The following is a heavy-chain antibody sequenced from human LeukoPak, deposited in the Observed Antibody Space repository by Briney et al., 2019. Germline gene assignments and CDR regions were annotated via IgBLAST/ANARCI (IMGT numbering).Heavy chain of an antibody. CDR1: GYTLTELS. CDR2: FDPEDGET. D-gene: IGHD2-15*01. J-gene: IGHJ5*02. CDR3: ARDCSGGSCYSSSSSAYGNWFDP. Sequence: GASVKVSCKVSGYTLTELSMHWVRQAPGKGLEWMGGFDPEDGETIYAQKFQGRVTMTRDMSTSTVYMELSSLRSEDTAVYYCARDCSGGSCYSSSSSAYGNWFDPWGQGTLVTVSS. V-gene: IGHV1-24*01.